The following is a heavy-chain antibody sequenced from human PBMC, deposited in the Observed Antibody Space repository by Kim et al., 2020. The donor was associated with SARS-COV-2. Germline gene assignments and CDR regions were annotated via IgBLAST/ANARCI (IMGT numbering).Heavy chain of an antibody. J-gene: IGHJ5*01. Sequence: SETLSLTCTVSGGSISSYYWSWIRQPPGKGLEWIGYIYYSGSTNYNPSLKSRVTISVDTSKNQFSLKLSSVTAADTAVYYCARSFIPYDFWSGSLPNWF. CDR2: IYYSGST. CDR1: GGSISSYY. V-gene: IGHV4-59*08. CDR3: ARSFIPYDFWSGSLPNWF. D-gene: IGHD3-3*01.